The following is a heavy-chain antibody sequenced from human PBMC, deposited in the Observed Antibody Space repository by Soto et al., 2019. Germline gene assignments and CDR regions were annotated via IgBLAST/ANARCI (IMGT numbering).Heavy chain of an antibody. CDR2: IYSGGST. CDR3: ATSRQTTVTTFLDY. J-gene: IGHJ4*02. V-gene: IGHV3-66*01. D-gene: IGHD4-17*01. CDR1: GFTVSSNY. Sequence: EVQLVESGGGLVQPGGSLRLSCAASGFTVSSNYMSWVRQAPGKGLEWVSVIYSGGSTYYADSVKGRFTISRDNSKNTLYLQMNSLRAEDTAVYYCATSRQTTVTTFLDYWGQGTLVTVSS.